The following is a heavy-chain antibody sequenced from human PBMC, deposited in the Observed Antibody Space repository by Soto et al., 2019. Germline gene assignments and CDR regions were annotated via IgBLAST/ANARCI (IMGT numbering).Heavy chain of an antibody. CDR2: IYYRGTT. CDR3: ARDSSGRHDY. CDR1: GGSMSSYY. Sequence: SETLSLTCTVSGGSMSSYYWSWIRQPPGKGLEWIGYIYYRGTTNYSPSLRSRVTISVDTSKSQFSLRLTSVTTADTAVYYCARDSSGRHDYWGQGTPVTVSS. D-gene: IGHD3-22*01. V-gene: IGHV4-59*01. J-gene: IGHJ4*02.